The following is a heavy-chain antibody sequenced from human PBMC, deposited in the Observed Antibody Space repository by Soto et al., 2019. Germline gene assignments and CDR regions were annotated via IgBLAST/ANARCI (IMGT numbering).Heavy chain of an antibody. J-gene: IGHJ6*02. CDR2: IWYDGSKR. Sequence: QVQLVESGGGVVQPGRSLRLSCEVSGFRFSGHGFHWVRQAPGKGLEWVAVIWYDGSKRYYADSVKGRFTISRDNSKSTLYLQMNSLRGDDTAVYYCARDVGVRYYDLDVWGQGTTVNVS. V-gene: IGHV3-33*01. D-gene: IGHD3-10*01. CDR3: ARDVGVRYYDLDV. CDR1: GFRFSGHG.